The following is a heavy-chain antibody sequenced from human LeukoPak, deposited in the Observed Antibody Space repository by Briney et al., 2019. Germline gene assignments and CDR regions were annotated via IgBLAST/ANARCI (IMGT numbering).Heavy chain of an antibody. CDR2: MSSDSTRS. V-gene: IGHV3-74*01. CDR1: GFTFSGYW. D-gene: IGHD4-11*01. Sequence: QSGGSLRLSCEASGFTFSGYWMHWVRQAPGKGLVWVSRMSSDSTRSSHADSVKGRFTISRDNAKKMVYLQMNGLRVEDSAVYYCAAGPSSNGHQLPYWGQGTLVTVSS. CDR3: AAGPSSNGHQLPY. J-gene: IGHJ4*02.